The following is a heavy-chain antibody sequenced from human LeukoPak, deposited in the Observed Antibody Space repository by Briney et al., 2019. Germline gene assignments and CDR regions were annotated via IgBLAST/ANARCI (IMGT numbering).Heavy chain of an antibody. V-gene: IGHV4-31*03. Sequence: SETLSLTCTVSGGSISSGGYYWSWIRQHPGKGLEWIGYIYYSGSTYYNPSLKSRITISVDTSKNQFSLKLSSVTAADTAVYYCARGRRGSYYDSTSRFDPWGQGTLVTVSS. CDR2: IYYSGST. J-gene: IGHJ5*02. D-gene: IGHD3-22*01. CDR3: ARGRRGSYYDSTSRFDP. CDR1: GGSISSGGYY.